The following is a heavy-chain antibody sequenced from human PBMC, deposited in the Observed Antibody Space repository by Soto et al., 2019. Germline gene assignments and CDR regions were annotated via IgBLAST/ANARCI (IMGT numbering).Heavy chain of an antibody. V-gene: IGHV3-30-3*01. CDR3: ARDRPDIVVVVDATGGSGTSFDY. J-gene: IGHJ4*02. Sequence: QVQLVESGGGVVQPGRSLRLSCAASGFTFSSYAMHWVRQAPGKGLEWVAVISYDGSNKYYADSVKGRFTISRDNSKNKKYPQMNRMRADDTAVDSCARDRPDIVVVVDATGGSGTSFDYWGQGPLVTVSS. CDR2: ISYDGSNK. CDR1: GFTFSSYA. D-gene: IGHD2-15*01.